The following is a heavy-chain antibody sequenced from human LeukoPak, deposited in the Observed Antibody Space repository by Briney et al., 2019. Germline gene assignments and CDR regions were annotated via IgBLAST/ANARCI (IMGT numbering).Heavy chain of an antibody. Sequence: GGSLRLSCAASGFTFSSYWMSWVRQAPGKGLEWVANIKQDGSEKYYVDSVKGRFTISRDNAKNSLYLQMNSLRAEDTAVYYCARAYSNYDSYFDYWGQGTLLTVSS. CDR2: IKQDGSEK. J-gene: IGHJ4*02. CDR1: GFTFSSYW. CDR3: ARAYSNYDSYFDY. V-gene: IGHV3-7*04. D-gene: IGHD4-11*01.